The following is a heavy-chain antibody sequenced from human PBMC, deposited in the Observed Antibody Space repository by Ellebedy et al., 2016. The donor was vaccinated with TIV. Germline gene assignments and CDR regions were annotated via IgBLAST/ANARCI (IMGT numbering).Heavy chain of an antibody. V-gene: IGHV3-23*01. CDR1: GFPFSSYA. Sequence: GGSLRLSXAASGFPFSSYAMSWVRQPPGKGLEWVSSISDSGGNTYYADSVRGRFTFSRDSSKNTLYLQMNSLRAEDTAVYYCAKGWLGAGAGTDFDYWGRGTLVTVSS. J-gene: IGHJ4*02. CDR3: AKGWLGAGAGTDFDY. CDR2: ISDSGGNT. D-gene: IGHD6-13*01.